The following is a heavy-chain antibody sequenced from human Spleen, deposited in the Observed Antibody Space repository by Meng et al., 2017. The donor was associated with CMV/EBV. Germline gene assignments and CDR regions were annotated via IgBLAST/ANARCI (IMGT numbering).Heavy chain of an antibody. CDR2: INSDGSST. V-gene: IGHV3-74*01. CDR3: ARSLLPTDDYGDLLDAFDI. Sequence: GGSLRLSCAASGFTFSSYWMHWVRQAPGKGLVWVSRINSDGSSTSYADSVKGRFTISRDNSKNTLYLQMNSLRAEDTAVYYCARSLLPTDDYGDLLDAFDIWGQGTMVTVSS. CDR1: GFTFSSYW. J-gene: IGHJ3*02. D-gene: IGHD4-17*01.